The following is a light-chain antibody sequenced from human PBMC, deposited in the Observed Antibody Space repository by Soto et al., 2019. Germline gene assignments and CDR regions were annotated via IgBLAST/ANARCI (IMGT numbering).Light chain of an antibody. CDR2: EVS. CDR1: SSDIGGYNY. Sequence: QSALTQPASVSGSPGQSITISCTGTSSDIGGYNYVSWYQQHPGKAPKLMIYEVSNRPSGVSDRFSGSRSGNTASLTISGLQAEDESDYYCISYTSGSTWVFGGGTQLTVL. CDR3: ISYTSGSTWV. J-gene: IGLJ7*01. V-gene: IGLV2-14*01.